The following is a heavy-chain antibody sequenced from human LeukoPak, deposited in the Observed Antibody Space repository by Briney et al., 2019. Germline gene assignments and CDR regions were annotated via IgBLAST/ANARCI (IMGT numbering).Heavy chain of an antibody. V-gene: IGHV4-38-2*02. Sequence: PSETLSLTCTVSGFSISNPYYWGWIRQPPGKGLEWIGSIYHSGSTYYNPSLKSRVTISIDTSKNQFSLNPSSVTAADTAVYYCARLVSDCGGDCYLAHFDYWGQGTLVTVSS. CDR1: GFSISNPYY. CDR2: IYHSGST. CDR3: ARLVSDCGGDCYLAHFDY. J-gene: IGHJ4*02. D-gene: IGHD2-21*01.